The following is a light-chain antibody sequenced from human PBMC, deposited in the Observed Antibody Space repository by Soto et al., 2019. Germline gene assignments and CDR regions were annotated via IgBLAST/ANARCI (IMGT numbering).Light chain of an antibody. J-gene: IGKJ4*01. V-gene: IGKV4-1*01. CDR2: WAS. Sequence: DIVMTQSPDSLAVSLGERATINCKSSQSVLYRSISKNYLAWYQQKPGQPPKLLIYWASTRGSWVPDRFSGSGSGTDFTLTISSLQAEDVAVYYCQQYFSTPLTFGGGTKVETK. CDR1: QSVLYRSISKNY. CDR3: QQYFSTPLT.